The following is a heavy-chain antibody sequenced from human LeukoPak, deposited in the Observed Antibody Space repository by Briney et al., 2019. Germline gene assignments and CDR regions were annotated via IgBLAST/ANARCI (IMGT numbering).Heavy chain of an antibody. Sequence: PGGSLRPSCAASGFTFSSYAMSWVRRAPGKGLDWVSAISGTGDTIYYADSVKGRFTISRDRNTLYLLIKSLRVEDTAVYYCAKAEPMTTYFDSWGQGTLVTVSS. J-gene: IGHJ4*02. CDR1: GFTFSSYA. CDR2: ISGTGDTI. CDR3: AKAEPMTTYFDS. D-gene: IGHD4-17*01. V-gene: IGHV3-23*01.